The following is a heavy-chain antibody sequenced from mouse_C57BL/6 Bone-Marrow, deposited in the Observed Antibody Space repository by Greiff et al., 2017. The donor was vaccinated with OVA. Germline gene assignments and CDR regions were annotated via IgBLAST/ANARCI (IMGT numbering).Heavy chain of an antibody. CDR2: ISNGGGST. J-gene: IGHJ4*01. CDR1: GFTFSDYY. Sequence: EVKLMESGGGLVQPGGSLKLSCAASGFTFSDYYMYWVRQTPEKRLEWVAYISNGGGSTYYPDTVKGRFTFSRNNTKNTLYQKMSRLKSEETTMYYCARHHYYGSLIYYAMDYWGQGTSVTVSS. V-gene: IGHV5-12*01. D-gene: IGHD1-1*01. CDR3: ARHHYYGSLIYYAMDY.